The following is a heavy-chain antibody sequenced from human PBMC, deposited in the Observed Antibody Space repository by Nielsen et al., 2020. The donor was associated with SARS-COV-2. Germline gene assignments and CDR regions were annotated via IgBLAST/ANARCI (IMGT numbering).Heavy chain of an antibody. Sequence: SLKISCAASGFTFDDYAMHWVRQAPGKGLEWVSGISWNSGSIGYADSVKGRFTISRDNAKNSLYLQMNRLRAEDTALYYCVRGRRVGTTIFEYWGQGTLVTVSS. CDR2: ISWNSGSI. CDR1: GFTFDDYA. J-gene: IGHJ4*02. CDR3: VRGRRVGTTIFEY. V-gene: IGHV3-9*01. D-gene: IGHD1-26*01.